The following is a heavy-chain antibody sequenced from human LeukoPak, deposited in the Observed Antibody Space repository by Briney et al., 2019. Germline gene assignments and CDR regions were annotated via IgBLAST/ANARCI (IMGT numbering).Heavy chain of an antibody. J-gene: IGHJ5*02. CDR2: IYNSGYT. Sequence: SETLSLTCAVSGGSINDYFWSWIRQPPGRGLEWIGYIYNSGYTKYNPSLKGRVTLSVDTSKKQFSLRLSSVTAADTAFYYCARDLERGVIVGFDPWGQGTLVTVSS. D-gene: IGHD3-10*01. CDR3: ARDLERGVIVGFDP. V-gene: IGHV4-59*13. CDR1: GGSINDYF.